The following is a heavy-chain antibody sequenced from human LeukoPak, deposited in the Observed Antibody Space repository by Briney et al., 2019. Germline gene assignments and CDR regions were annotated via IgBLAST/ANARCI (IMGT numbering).Heavy chain of an antibody. CDR1: GFTFSSYA. J-gene: IGHJ4*02. D-gene: IGHD4-17*01. CDR2: ISYDGSNK. V-gene: IGHV3-30-3*01. Sequence: GGSLRLSCAASGFTFSSYAMHWVRQAPGKGLEWVAVISYDGSNKYYADSVKGRFTISRDNSKNTLYLQMNSLRAEDTAVYYCARDRYGLDYWGQGTLVTVSS. CDR3: ARDRYGLDY.